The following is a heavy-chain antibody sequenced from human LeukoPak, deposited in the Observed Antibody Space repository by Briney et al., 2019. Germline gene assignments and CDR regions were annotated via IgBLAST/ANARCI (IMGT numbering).Heavy chain of an antibody. Sequence: GSLRLSCAASGFTVRTNYMGWVRQAPGKGLEWIGSIYYSGNTYYNPSLESRVTISVDTSKNQFSLKLSSVTAADTAVYYCARHVSDREAFDYWGQGTLVTVSS. CDR3: ARHVSDREAFDY. J-gene: IGHJ4*02. CDR2: IYYSGNT. CDR1: GFTVRTNY. D-gene: IGHD1-14*01. V-gene: IGHV4-39*01.